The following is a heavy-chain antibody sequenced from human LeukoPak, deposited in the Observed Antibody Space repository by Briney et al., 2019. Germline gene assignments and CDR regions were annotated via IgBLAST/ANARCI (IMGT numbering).Heavy chain of an antibody. D-gene: IGHD2-21*02. V-gene: IGHV1-3*01. Sequence: ASVKVSCKASGYTFTSYAMHWVRQAPGQRLEWMGWINAGNGNTKYSQKFQGRVTITRDTSASTAYMELSSLRTEDTAVYYCARGQMGLPTLYWGQGTLVTVSS. CDR1: GYTFTSYA. J-gene: IGHJ4*02. CDR2: INAGNGNT. CDR3: ARGQMGLPTLY.